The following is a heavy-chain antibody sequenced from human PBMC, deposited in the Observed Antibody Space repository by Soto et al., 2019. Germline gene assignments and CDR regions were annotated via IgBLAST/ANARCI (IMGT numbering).Heavy chain of an antibody. V-gene: IGHV1-2*04. CDR1: GHTFTDHY. CDR3: ARDQTSIFEPMEVPYALAV. Sequence: QVQLVQSGAEVKKPGASVKVSCKASGHTFTDHYIHWVRQAPGQGLEWMGWLNPSSGGTLSAPKFQGLVIMTWKRSIRTAYMELSRLTADDTAVYYCARDQTSIFEPMEVPYALAVWGQGTTVTVSS. D-gene: IGHD3-3*01. CDR2: LNPSSGGT. J-gene: IGHJ6*02.